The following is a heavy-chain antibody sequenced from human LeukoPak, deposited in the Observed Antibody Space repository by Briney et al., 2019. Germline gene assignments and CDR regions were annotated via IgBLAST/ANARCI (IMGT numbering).Heavy chain of an antibody. D-gene: IGHD3-10*01. Sequence: GGSLRLSCAVSGFTFSSYGMHWVRQAPGKGLEWVAVISYDGSNKYYADSVKGRFTISRDNSKNTLYLQMNSLRAEDTAVYYCAKRINMYGSGSSYYYGMDVWGQGTTVTVSS. CDR3: AKRINMYGSGSSYYYGMDV. V-gene: IGHV3-30*18. J-gene: IGHJ6*02. CDR2: ISYDGSNK. CDR1: GFTFSSYG.